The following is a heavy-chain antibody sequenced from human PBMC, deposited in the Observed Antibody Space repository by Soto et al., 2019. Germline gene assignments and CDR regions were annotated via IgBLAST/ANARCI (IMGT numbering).Heavy chain of an antibody. CDR3: AKDGYKYKYYSDY. D-gene: IGHD5-18*01. Sequence: GGSLRLSCAASGFSFSRYGIHWVRQAPGKGLEWVAVISKDGGDKEYAESVKGRCTISRENSKSTIYLQMNSLRVEDTAMYYCAKDGYKYKYYSDYWGQGTLVTVSS. J-gene: IGHJ4*02. CDR2: ISKDGGDK. V-gene: IGHV3-30*18. CDR1: GFSFSRYG.